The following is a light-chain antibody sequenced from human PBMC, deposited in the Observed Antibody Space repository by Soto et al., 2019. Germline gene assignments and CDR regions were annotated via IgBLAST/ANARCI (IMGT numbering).Light chain of an antibody. CDR2: DAS. Sequence: DIQMTQSPSTLSASVGDRVTITCRASKSISIWLAWYQQKPGKAPKLLIFDASTLENGVPSRFSGSGSGTGFSLTISSLQPDDFATYYCQQYDGYPWTFGQGTKADNK. CDR3: QQYDGYPWT. CDR1: KSISIW. J-gene: IGKJ1*01. V-gene: IGKV1-5*01.